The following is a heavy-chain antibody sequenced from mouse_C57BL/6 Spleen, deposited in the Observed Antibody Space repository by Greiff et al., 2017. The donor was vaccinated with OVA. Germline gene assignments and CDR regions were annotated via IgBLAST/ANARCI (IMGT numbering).Heavy chain of an antibody. J-gene: IGHJ1*03. CDR1: GFTIKDDY. CDR3: TTHIPDYSSSEGYFDG. D-gene: IGHD1-1*01. Sequence: EVQLQQSGAELVRPGASVKLSCTASGFTIKDDYMHWVKQRPEQGLEWIGWIDPENGDTEYASKFQGKATITADTSSNTAYLQLSSLTSEDTAFYYCTTHIPDYSSSEGYFDGWGTGTTVTVSS. V-gene: IGHV14-4*01. CDR2: IDPENGDT.